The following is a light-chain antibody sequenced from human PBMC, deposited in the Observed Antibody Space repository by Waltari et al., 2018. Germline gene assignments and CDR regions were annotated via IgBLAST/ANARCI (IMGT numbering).Light chain of an antibody. CDR2: DVS. V-gene: IGLV2-14*03. J-gene: IGLJ2*01. Sequence: QCALSQPASLSGSSGQTIPISCTATRIDAGRYHYVSWYQYHPGKAPKFIIYDVSKRPAEVSDRFSGSKSGDTASLTISGLQAEDEADYYCSSYTSGSTVLFGGGTKVTVL. CDR3: SSYTSGSTVL. CDR1: RIDAGRYHY.